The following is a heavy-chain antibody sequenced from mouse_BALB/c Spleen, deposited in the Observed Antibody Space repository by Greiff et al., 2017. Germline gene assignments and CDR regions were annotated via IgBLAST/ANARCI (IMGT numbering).Heavy chain of an antibody. V-gene: IGHV1-87*01. CDR3: ARATGTRYFDY. J-gene: IGHJ2*01. CDR2: IYPGDGDT. Sequence: VKLMESGAELARPGASVKLSCKASGYTFTSYWMQWVKQRPGQGLEWIGAIYPGDGDTRYTQKFKGKATLTADKSSSTAYMQLSSLASEDSAVYYCARATGTRYFDYWGQGTTLTVSS. CDR1: GYTFTSYW. D-gene: IGHD4-1*01.